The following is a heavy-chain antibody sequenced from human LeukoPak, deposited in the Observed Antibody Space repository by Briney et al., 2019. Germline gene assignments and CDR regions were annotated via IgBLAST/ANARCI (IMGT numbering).Heavy chain of an antibody. J-gene: IGHJ4*02. CDR2: MNPNSGNT. V-gene: IGHV1-8*03. D-gene: IGHD3-10*01. Sequence: ASVKVSCKASGYTFTSYDINWVRQATGQGLEWMGWMNPNSGNTGYAQKFQGRVTITRNTSISTPYMELTSLRSEDTAVYYCARGGAPYGSGSYYNGLDYWGQGTLVTVSS. CDR3: ARGGAPYGSGSYYNGLDY. CDR1: GYTFTSYD.